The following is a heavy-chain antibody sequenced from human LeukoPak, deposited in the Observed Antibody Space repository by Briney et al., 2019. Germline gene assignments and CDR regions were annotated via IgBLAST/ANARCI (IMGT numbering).Heavy chain of an antibody. CDR2: ISVSGGST. Sequence: GGSLRLSFAATGFSFSSYPMSWVRQAPGKGLEWVSGISVSGGSTYYADSVKGRFTISRDNSKNTLYLQTNSLRAEDTAVYYCARDGYSIGWSFDYTGQRTLVTVSS. CDR1: GFSFSSYP. J-gene: IGHJ4*02. CDR3: ARDGYSIGWSFDY. V-gene: IGHV3-23*01. D-gene: IGHD6-19*01.